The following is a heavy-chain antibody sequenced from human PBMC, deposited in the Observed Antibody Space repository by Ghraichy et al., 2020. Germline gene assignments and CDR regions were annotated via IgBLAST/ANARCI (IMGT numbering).Heavy chain of an antibody. CDR2: IIPIFGTA. D-gene: IGHD3-22*01. V-gene: IGHV1-69*13. CDR3: ARDYFGRKGTDDSRSY. Sequence: SVKVSCKASGGTFSSYAISWVRQAPGQGLEWMGGIIPIFGTANYAQKFQGRVTITADESTSTAYMELSSLRSEDTAVYYCARDYFGRKGTDDSRSYWGQGTLVTVSS. CDR1: GGTFSSYA. J-gene: IGHJ4*02.